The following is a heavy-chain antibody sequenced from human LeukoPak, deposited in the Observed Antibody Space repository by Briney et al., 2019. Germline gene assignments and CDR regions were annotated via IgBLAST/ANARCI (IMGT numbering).Heavy chain of an antibody. CDR1: GGTFSSYA. J-gene: IGHJ4*02. Sequence: ASVKVSCKASGGTFSSYAISWVRQAPGQGLEWMGWISTYNGNTNYAQKLQGRVTMTTDTSTSTAYMDPRSLRSDDTAVYYCARVLGGSYFRTHDYWGQGTLVTVSS. D-gene: IGHD1-26*01. CDR3: ARVLGGSYFRTHDY. V-gene: IGHV1-18*01. CDR2: ISTYNGNT.